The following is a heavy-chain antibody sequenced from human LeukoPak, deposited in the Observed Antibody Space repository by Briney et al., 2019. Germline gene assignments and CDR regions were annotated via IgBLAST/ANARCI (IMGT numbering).Heavy chain of an antibody. CDR2: IYYSGST. V-gene: IGHV4-39*07. D-gene: IGHD6-13*01. Sequence: PSETLSLTCTVSGDSISSSSSYWGWIRQPPGKGLEWIGSIYYSGSTYYNPSLKSRVTISVDTSKNQFSLKLSSVTAADTAVYYCARLAAAVVWEYYYYYYYMDVWGKGTTVTVSS. CDR3: ARLAAAVVWEYYYYYYYMDV. J-gene: IGHJ6*03. CDR1: GDSISSSSSY.